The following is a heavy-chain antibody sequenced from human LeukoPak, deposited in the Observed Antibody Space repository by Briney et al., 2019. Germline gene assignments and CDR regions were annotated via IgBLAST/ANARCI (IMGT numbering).Heavy chain of an antibody. CDR3: ARRPYSSGSDAFDI. J-gene: IGHJ3*02. V-gene: IGHV1-2*02. CDR2: INPNSGGT. Sequence: ASVKVSCKASGYTFTGYYMHWVRQAPGQGLEWMGWINPNSGGTNYAQKFHGRATMTRDTSISTAYMELSRLRSDDTAVYYCARRPYSSGSDAFDIWGQGTMVTVSS. CDR1: GYTFTGYY. D-gene: IGHD6-19*01.